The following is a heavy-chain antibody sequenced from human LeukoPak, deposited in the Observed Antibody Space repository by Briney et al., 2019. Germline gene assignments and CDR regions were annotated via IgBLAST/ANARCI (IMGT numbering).Heavy chain of an antibody. V-gene: IGHV3-7*01. CDR1: GFTFSSYW. CDR3: ARIGGGSGYYLDY. CDR2: IKQDGSEK. J-gene: IGHJ4*02. Sequence: GGSLRLSCAASGFTFSSYWMSWVRQAPGKGLEWVANIKQDGSEKYYVDSVKGRFTISRDNSKNTLYLQMNSLRAEDTAVYYCARIGGGSGYYLDYWGQGTLVTVSS. D-gene: IGHD3-22*01.